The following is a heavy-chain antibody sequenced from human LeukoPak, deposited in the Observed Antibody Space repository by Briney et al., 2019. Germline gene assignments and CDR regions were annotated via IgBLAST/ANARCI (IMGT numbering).Heavy chain of an antibody. CDR3: AGQQWGRNFDY. V-gene: IGHV4-4*07. CDR1: AVSSCSFY. Sequence: ASETLSLTCTVSAVSSCSFYWSWNRQPAGKGREWIGLIFTSGTTNYKPSLKSRVTMAVETSKKQFSLKLRCVTAPDTAVYYGAGQQWGRNFDYWGQRTRFTVSS. J-gene: IGHJ4*02. D-gene: IGHD6-19*01. CDR2: IFTSGTT.